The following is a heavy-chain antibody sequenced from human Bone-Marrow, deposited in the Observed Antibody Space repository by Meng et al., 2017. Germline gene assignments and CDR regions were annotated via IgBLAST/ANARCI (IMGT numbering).Heavy chain of an antibody. CDR2: ISGSGGST. D-gene: IGHD1-26*01. V-gene: IGHV3-23*01. CDR3: AKKGDYSGRSMNDY. Sequence: GGSLRLSCAASGFTFSSYAMSWVRQAPGKGLEWVSAISGSGGSTYYADSVKGRFTISRDNSKNTLYLQMNSLRAEDTAVYYCAKKGDYSGRSMNDYWGQGTLVTVSS. CDR1: GFTFSSYA. J-gene: IGHJ4*02.